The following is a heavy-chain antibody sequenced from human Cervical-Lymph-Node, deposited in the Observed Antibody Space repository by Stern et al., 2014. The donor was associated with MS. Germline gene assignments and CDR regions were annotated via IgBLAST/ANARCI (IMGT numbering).Heavy chain of an antibody. CDR3: TTMGGFPGFDY. CDR2: VQSISDGGTR. CDR1: GFTFNKAW. Sequence: VQLVESGGGLVKPGGSLRLSCAASGFTFNKAWMSWVRQAPGKGLEWVGRVQSISDGGTRDYAAPVKDRFTISRDDSKNTLYLQIDSLKAEDTGIYYCTTMGGFPGFDYWGQGTLVSVSS. J-gene: IGHJ4*02. V-gene: IGHV3-15*01. D-gene: IGHD5-12*01.